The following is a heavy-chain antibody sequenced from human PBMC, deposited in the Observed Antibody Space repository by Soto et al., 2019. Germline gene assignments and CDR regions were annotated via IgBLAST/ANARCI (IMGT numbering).Heavy chain of an antibody. J-gene: IGHJ6*02. V-gene: IGHV3-23*01. CDR1: GFTFRSCA. Sequence: GGSLRLSCAASGFTFRSCAMGWVRQAPGKGLEWVSDIIDSGASTYYADSVKGRFTISRDNSKSTLYLQMNSLRAEDTALYYCAKGRSYYYYYGVDVWGQETTVTVSS. CDR2: IIDSGAST. CDR3: AKGRSYYYYYGVDV.